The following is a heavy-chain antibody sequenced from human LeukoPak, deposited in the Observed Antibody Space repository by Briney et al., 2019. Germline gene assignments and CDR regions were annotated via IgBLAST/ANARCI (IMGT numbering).Heavy chain of an antibody. CDR1: GGSFSGYY. D-gene: IGHD2-21*02. CDR2: INHSGST. J-gene: IGHJ3*02. V-gene: IGHV4-34*01. CDR3: ARVKSVHIVVVTHINDAFDI. Sequence: SETLSLTCAVYGGSFSGYYWSWIRQPPGKGLEWIGEINHSGSTNYNPSLKSRVTISVDTSKNQFSLKLSSVTAADTAVYYCARVKSVHIVVVTHINDAFDIWGQGTMVTVSS.